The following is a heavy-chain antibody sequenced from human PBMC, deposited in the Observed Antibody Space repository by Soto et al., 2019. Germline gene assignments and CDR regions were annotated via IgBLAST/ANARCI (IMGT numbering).Heavy chain of an antibody. D-gene: IGHD2-2*01. CDR2: IKSKTDGGTT. CDR3: TTVPLGYCSSTSCYEFDY. J-gene: IGHJ4*02. CDR1: GFTFSNAW. Sequence: EVQLVESGGGLVKPGGSLRLSCAASGFTFSNAWMSWVRQAPGKGLEWVGRIKSKTDGGTTDYAAPVKGRFTISRDDPKNTQYLQMNSLKTEDTAVYYCTTVPLGYCSSTSCYEFDYWGQGPLVTVSS. V-gene: IGHV3-15*01.